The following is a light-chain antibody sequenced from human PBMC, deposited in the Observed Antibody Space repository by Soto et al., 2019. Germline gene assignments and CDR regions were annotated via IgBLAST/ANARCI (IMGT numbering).Light chain of an antibody. V-gene: IGLV2-14*03. CDR3: SSDTSSGTRV. J-gene: IGLJ1*01. CDR2: DFN. CDR1: SSNVGGYNY. Sequence: QSALTQPASVSGSPGQSITISCTGTSSNVGGYNYVSWYQQHPGKAPKLMIYDFNSRPSGLSNRFSGSKSGNTASLTISGLQAEDEADYYCSSDTSSGTRVFGAGTKLTVL.